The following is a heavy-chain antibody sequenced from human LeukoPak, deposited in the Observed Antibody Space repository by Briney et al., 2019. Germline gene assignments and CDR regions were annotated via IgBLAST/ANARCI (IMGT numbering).Heavy chain of an antibody. D-gene: IGHD6-13*01. J-gene: IGHJ4*02. Sequence: GGSLRLSCAAPGFTFSTYAMTWVRQAPGQGLEWVSSISGSGSSTYYADSVKGRFTISRDNSKNTLYLQMNSLRAEDTAVYYCASSSSWYSGLDYWGQGTLVTVSS. CDR1: GFTFSTYA. V-gene: IGHV3-23*01. CDR3: ASSSSWYSGLDY. CDR2: ISGSGSST.